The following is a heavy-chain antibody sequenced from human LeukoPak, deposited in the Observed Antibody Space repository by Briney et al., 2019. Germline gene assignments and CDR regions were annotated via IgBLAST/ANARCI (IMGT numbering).Heavy chain of an antibody. Sequence: SETLSLTCTVSGGSISSYYWSWIRQPPGKGLEWIGYIYYSGSPNYNPSLKSQVTISVDTSKNQFSLRLISVTPAAPAVYFCARGIQDDYGYNWNLFDDWGQGPLVTVSS. D-gene: IGHD1-7*01. V-gene: IGHV4-59*01. CDR1: GGSISSYY. J-gene: IGHJ4*02. CDR2: IYYSGSP. CDR3: ARGIQDDYGYNWNLFDD.